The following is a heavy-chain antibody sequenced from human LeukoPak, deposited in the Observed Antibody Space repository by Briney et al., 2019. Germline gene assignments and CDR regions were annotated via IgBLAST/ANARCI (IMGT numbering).Heavy chain of an antibody. Sequence: GGSLRLSCAASGFTFSSYGMHWVRQAPGKGLEWVAFIRYDGSNKYYADSVRGRFTISRDNSKSTLSLQMNSLRAEDTAIYYCATYRQVLLPFESWGQGTLVTVSS. CDR2: IRYDGSNK. D-gene: IGHD2-8*02. V-gene: IGHV3-30*02. CDR3: ATYRQVLLPFES. J-gene: IGHJ4*02. CDR1: GFTFSSYG.